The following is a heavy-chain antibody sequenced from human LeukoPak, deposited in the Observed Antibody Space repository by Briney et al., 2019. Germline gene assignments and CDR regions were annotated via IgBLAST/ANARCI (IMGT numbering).Heavy chain of an antibody. D-gene: IGHD2-21*02. Sequence: SETLSLTCSVSGGSISPYYWSWIRQPPGKGLEWIGYIYYSGTTNYNPSLQSRVTISVATSKNQFSLKLNSVTAADTAVYYCARVDYYLYYFDYWGQGTLVTVSS. CDR3: ARVDYYLYYFDY. V-gene: IGHV4-59*12. CDR2: IYYSGTT. J-gene: IGHJ4*02. CDR1: GGSISPYY.